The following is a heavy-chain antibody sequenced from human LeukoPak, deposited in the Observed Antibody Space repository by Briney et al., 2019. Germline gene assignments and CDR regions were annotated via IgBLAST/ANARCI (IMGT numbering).Heavy chain of an antibody. CDR3: AKDQIGWAPGYVSGPLDQ. CDR2: ISYDGSNK. D-gene: IGHD6-19*01. CDR1: GFTFSSYA. J-gene: IGHJ4*02. Sequence: GRSLRLSCAASGFTFSSYAMHWVRQAPGKGLEWVAVISYDGSNKYYADSVKGRFTISGDNSKNTLYLQMNSLRAEDTAVYYCAKDQIGWAPGYVSGPLDQWGQGTLVTVSS. V-gene: IGHV3-30-3*01.